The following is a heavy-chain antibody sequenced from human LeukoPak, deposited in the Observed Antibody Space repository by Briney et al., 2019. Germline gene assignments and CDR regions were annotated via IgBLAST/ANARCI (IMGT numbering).Heavy chain of an antibody. J-gene: IGHJ6*02. CDR3: ARTAAAGNGMDV. Sequence: SGGSLRLSCAASGFTFSSHAMSWVRQAPGKGLEWVSAISGSGGSTYYADSVKGRFTISRDNSKNTLYLQMNSLRAEDTAVYYCARTAAAGNGMDVWGQGTTVTVSS. D-gene: IGHD6-13*01. CDR2: ISGSGGST. CDR1: GFTFSSHA. V-gene: IGHV3-23*01.